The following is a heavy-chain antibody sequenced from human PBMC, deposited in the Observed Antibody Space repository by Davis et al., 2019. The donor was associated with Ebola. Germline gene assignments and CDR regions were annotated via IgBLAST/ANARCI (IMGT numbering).Heavy chain of an antibody. J-gene: IGHJ6*03. V-gene: IGHV1-18*01. CDR3: ARDFNTLRFLEWFSRDYYMDV. D-gene: IGHD3-3*01. CDR2: LSAYNGNT. CDR1: AYTLTSYG. Sequence: ASVTVSCNASAYTLTSYGISWVRQAPGQGLEWMGWLSAYNGNTNYAQKLQGGVTITTDTSTSTAYMELRSLRSDDTAVYYCARDFNTLRFLEWFSRDYYMDVWGKGTTVTVSS.